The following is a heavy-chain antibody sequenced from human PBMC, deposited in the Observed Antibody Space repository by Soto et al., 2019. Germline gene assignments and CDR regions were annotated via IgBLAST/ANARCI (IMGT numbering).Heavy chain of an antibody. J-gene: IGHJ6*02. CDR3: ARISYAQSPYYGMDV. Sequence: QVQLVQSGAEVKKPGASVKVSCKASGYTFTSYGISWVRQAPGQGLEWMGWISAYNGNTNYAQKLQGRVTMTTDTSTSTAYMELRSLRSADTAVYYCARISYAQSPYYGMDVWGQGTTVTVSS. D-gene: IGHD2-2*01. CDR1: GYTFTSYG. CDR2: ISAYNGNT. V-gene: IGHV1-18*01.